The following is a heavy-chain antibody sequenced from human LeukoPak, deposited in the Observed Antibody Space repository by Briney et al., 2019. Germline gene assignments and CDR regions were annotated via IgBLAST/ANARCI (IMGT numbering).Heavy chain of an antibody. CDR2: ISGSGGST. V-gene: IGHV3-23*01. J-gene: IGHJ4*02. D-gene: IGHD3-10*01. CDR3: ARVLAMVRGALDY. CDR1: GFTFSSYA. Sequence: GGSLRLSCAASGFTFSSYAMSWVRQAPGKGLEWVSAISGSGGSTYYADSVKGRFTISRDNAKNSLYLQMNSLRAEDTAVYYCARVLAMVRGALDYWGQGTLVTVSS.